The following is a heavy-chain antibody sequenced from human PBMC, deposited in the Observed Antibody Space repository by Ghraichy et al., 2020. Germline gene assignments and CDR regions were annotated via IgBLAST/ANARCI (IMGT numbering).Heavy chain of an antibody. CDR1: GFTFSDYY. V-gene: IGHV3-11*05. J-gene: IGHJ3*02. CDR2: ISSSSSYT. Sequence: GGSLRLSCAASGFTFSDYYMSWIRQAPGKGLEWVSYISSSSSYTNYADSVKGRFTISRDNAKNSLYLQMNSLRAEDTAVYYCARDRGDGYNYDGVAFDIWGQGTMVTVSS. CDR3: ARDRGDGYNYDGVAFDI. D-gene: IGHD5-24*01.